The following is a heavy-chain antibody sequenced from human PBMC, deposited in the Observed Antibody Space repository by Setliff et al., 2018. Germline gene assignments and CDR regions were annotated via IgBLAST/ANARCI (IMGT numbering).Heavy chain of an antibody. Sequence: SETLSLTCTVSGGSISSYYWSWIRQPPGKGLEWIGYIYYSGSTNYNPSLKSRVTISIDTSKNQFSLKLSSVTAADTAVYYCAREHGYSYGQTYYYYGMDVWGQGTTVTVSS. CDR2: IYYSGST. J-gene: IGHJ6*02. CDR3: AREHGYSYGQTYYYYGMDV. D-gene: IGHD5-18*01. CDR1: GGSISSYY. V-gene: IGHV4-59*01.